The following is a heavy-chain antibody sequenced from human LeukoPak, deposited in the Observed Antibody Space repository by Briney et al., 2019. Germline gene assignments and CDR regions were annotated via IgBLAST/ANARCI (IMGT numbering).Heavy chain of an antibody. V-gene: IGHV4-59*01. J-gene: IGHJ3*02. CDR1: GGSISSYY. CDR3: ARGANYGDYGLDAFDI. CDR2: IYYSGST. D-gene: IGHD4-17*01. Sequence: RPSETLSLTCTVSGGSISSYYWSWIRQPPGKGLEWIGYIYYSGSTTYNPSLKSRVTISIDTSKNQFSLKLTSVTAADTALYYCARGANYGDYGLDAFDIWAKGQWSPSLQ.